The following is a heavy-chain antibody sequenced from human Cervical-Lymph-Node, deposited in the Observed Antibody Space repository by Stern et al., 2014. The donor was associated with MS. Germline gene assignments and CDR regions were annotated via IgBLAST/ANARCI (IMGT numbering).Heavy chain of an antibody. Sequence: EVQLVESGGGLVQPGGSLRLSCVASGFTFSNSWMHWARQAPGKGLEWVSRIYSDESSISYADSVKGRFTISRDNARNTLYLQMSSLSAEDTAVYYCARMIGAESDSWGQGTLVTVSS. CDR3: ARMIGAESDS. V-gene: IGHV3-74*02. J-gene: IGHJ4*02. CDR1: GFTFSNSW. D-gene: IGHD3-10*01. CDR2: IYSDESSI.